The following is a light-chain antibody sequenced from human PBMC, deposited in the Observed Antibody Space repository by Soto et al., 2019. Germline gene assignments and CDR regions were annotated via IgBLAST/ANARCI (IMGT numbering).Light chain of an antibody. V-gene: IGKV3-15*01. CDR1: QSVSSN. CDR2: GAS. CDR3: QQYNNWPRT. J-gene: IGKJ1*01. Sequence: EIVFTQSPATLSLSPGERATLSCRASQSVSSNLAWYQQKPGQAPRLLIYGASTRATGIPARFSGSGSGTEFTLTISRLQSEDFAVYYCQQYNNWPRTFGQGTKVDIK.